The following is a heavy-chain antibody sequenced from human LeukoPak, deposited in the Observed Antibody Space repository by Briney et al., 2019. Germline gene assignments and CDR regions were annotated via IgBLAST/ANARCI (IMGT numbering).Heavy chain of an antibody. D-gene: IGHD3-10*01. CDR2: ISAYNGNT. V-gene: IGHV1-18*04. CDR1: GYTFTGYY. Sequence: ASVKVSCKASGYTFTGYYMHWVRQAPGQGLEWMGWISAYNGNTNYAQKLQGRVTMTTDTSTSTAYMELRSLRSDDTAVYYCARVFNFCYYGSGSYCWFDPWGQGTLVTVSS. J-gene: IGHJ5*02. CDR3: ARVFNFCYYGSGSYCWFDP.